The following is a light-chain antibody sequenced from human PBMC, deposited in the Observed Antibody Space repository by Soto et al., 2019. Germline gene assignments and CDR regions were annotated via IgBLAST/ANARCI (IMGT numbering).Light chain of an antibody. CDR3: QQRHMWPIT. CDR2: DAY. CDR1: QSFRGL. J-gene: IGKJ5*01. Sequence: EVVLTQSPVTLSLSPGERDTLSCRASQSFRGLLAWYQQKPGQAPRLLIYDAYNRATGIPPRFSGSGSGTDFTLTISSLEPEDSAVYYCQQRHMWPITFGQGTRLAIK. V-gene: IGKV3-11*01.